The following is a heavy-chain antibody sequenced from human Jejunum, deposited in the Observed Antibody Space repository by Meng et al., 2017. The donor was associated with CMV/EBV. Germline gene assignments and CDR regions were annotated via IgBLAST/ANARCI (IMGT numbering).Heavy chain of an antibody. V-gene: IGHV1-18*04. CDR2: IGAYNGNT. CDR3: ARDPHDFWSSYFFDP. Sequence: YTFTGYYMHWVRQAPGQGLEWMGWIGAYNGNTEYAQKFQGRVSMTTDTSTSTAYMELRSLRSDDTAVYYCARDPHDFWSSYFFDPWGQGTLVTVSS. D-gene: IGHD3-3*01. J-gene: IGHJ5*02. CDR1: YTFTGYY.